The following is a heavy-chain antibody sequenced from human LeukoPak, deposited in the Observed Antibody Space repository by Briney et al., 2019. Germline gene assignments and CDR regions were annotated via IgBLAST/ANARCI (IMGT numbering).Heavy chain of an antibody. CDR1: EFTFSDYY. J-gene: IGHJ4*02. V-gene: IGHV3-11*01. CDR3: ARDYYYDSSGYYYRAGYY. Sequence: PGGSLRLSCAASEFTFSDYYMSWIRQAPGKGLEWVSYISGSTKIIYYADSVKGRFTISRDNANNSLFLQMNNLGADDTAVYYCARDYYYDSSGYYYRAGYYWGQGTLVTVSS. D-gene: IGHD3-22*01. CDR2: ISGSTKII.